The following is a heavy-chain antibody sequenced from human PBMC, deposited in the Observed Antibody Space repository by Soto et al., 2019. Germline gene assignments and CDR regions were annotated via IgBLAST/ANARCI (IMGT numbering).Heavy chain of an antibody. CDR3: AGDPTLAAASLTGVWFDP. Sequence: GGSLRLSCAASGFTFSSYWMHWVRQAPGKGLVWVSRINSDGSSTSYADSVKGRFTISRDNAKNTLYLQMNSLRAEDTAVYYCAGDPTLAAASLTGVWFDPWGQGTLVTVSS. V-gene: IGHV3-74*01. D-gene: IGHD6-13*01. CDR2: INSDGSST. CDR1: GFTFSSYW. J-gene: IGHJ5*02.